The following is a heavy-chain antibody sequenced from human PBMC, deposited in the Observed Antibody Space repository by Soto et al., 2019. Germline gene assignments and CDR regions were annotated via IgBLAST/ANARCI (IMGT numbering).Heavy chain of an antibody. V-gene: IGHV1-69*13. J-gene: IGHJ4*02. Sequence: SVKVSCKASGGTFSSYAISWVRQAPGQGLEWMGGIIPIFGTANYAQKFQGRVTITADESTSTAYMELSSLRSEDTAVYYCARDNPGYCSGGSCYYFDYWGQGTLVTVSS. CDR3: ARDNPGYCSGGSCYYFDY. CDR2: IIPIFGTA. D-gene: IGHD2-15*01. CDR1: GGTFSSYA.